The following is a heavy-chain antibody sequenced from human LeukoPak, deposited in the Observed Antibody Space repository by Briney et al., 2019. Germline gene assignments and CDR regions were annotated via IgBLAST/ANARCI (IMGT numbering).Heavy chain of an antibody. V-gene: IGHV3-30*18. D-gene: IGHD4-17*01. CDR3: AKDILPRDYGDYAGVA. CDR2: ISYDGSNK. Sequence: PGRSLRLSCAASGFTFSSYGMHWVRQAPGKGLEWVAVISYDGSNKYYADSVKGRFTISRDNSKNTLYLQMNSLRAEDTAVYYCAKDILPRDYGDYAGVAWGQGTLVTVSS. J-gene: IGHJ5*02. CDR1: GFTFSSYG.